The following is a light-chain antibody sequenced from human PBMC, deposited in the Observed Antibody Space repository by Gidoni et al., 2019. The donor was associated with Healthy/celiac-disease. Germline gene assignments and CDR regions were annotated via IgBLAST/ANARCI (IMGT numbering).Light chain of an antibody. V-gene: IGKV1-5*03. CDR1: QSISSW. CDR3: QQYNSRFS. Sequence: DIQRTQSPSTLSASVGDRVTNTCRASQSISSWLDWYQQKPGKAPKLLIYQACSLESGVPSRFSGSGSATEFTLTISSLQPDDFATYYCQQYNSRFSFGQGTKLEIK. J-gene: IGKJ2*03. CDR2: QAC.